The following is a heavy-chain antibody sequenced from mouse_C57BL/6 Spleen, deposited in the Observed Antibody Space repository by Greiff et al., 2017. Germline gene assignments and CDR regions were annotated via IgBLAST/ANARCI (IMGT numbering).Heavy chain of an antibody. CDR3: ARSGDYGSSSSFDY. CDR2: INPNNGGT. D-gene: IGHD1-1*01. J-gene: IGHJ2*01. CDR1: GYTFTDYN. V-gene: IGHV1-22*01. Sequence: VQLKESGPELVKPGASVKMSCKASGYTFTDYNMHWVKQSHGKSLEWIGYINPNNGGTSYNQKFKGKATLTVNKSSSTAYMELRSLTSEDSAVYYCARSGDYGSSSSFDYWGQGTTLTVSS.